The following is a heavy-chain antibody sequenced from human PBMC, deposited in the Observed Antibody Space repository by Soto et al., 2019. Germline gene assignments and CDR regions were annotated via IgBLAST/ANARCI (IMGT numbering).Heavy chain of an antibody. CDR3: ARDRSHYYYGMDV. CDR2: IYYSGST. V-gene: IGHV4-59*01. Sequence: SETLSLTCTVSGGSISSYYWSWIRQPPGKGLEWIGYIYYSGSTNYNPSLKSRFTISVDTSKNQFSLKLSSVTAADTAVYYCARDRSHYYYGMDVWGQGTTVTVSS. CDR1: GGSISSYY. J-gene: IGHJ6*02.